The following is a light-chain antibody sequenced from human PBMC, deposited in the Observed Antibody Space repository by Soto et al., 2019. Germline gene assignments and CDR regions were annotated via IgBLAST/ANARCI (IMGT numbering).Light chain of an antibody. Sequence: DIQMTQSPSTLSASVEDRVTITCRASQSISSRLAWYQQKPGEAPNVLIYDASSLESGVPSRFSGSGSGTEFTLTISSQQPDDFATYYCQQYNTYSSFGGGTKVDIK. J-gene: IGKJ4*01. V-gene: IGKV1-5*01. CDR3: QQYNTYSS. CDR1: QSISSR. CDR2: DAS.